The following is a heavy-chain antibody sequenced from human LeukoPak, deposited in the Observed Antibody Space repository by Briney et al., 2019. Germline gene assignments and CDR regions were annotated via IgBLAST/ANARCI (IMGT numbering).Heavy chain of an antibody. CDR3: ARGDDYGDYHFDY. V-gene: IGHV3-7*01. CDR2: IKQDGSEK. D-gene: IGHD4-17*01. J-gene: IGHJ4*02. CDR1: GFTFSSYA. Sequence: GGSLRLSCAASGFTFSSYAMSWVRQAPGKGLEWVANIKQDGSEKYYVDSVRGRFTISRDNAKNSLYLQMNSLRAEDTAVYYCARGDDYGDYHFDYWGQGTLVTVSS.